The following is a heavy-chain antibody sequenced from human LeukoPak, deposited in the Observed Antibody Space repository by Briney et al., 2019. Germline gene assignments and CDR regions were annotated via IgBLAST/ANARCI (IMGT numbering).Heavy chain of an antibody. CDR2: MNHSGST. Sequence: SETLSLTCAAYGGSLSGYYWSWIRQPPGKGLEWIGEMNHSGSTNYNPSLKSRVTISVDTSKNQFSLKLSSVTAADTAVYYCARGGLYGSGSYYPSRYWGQGTLVTVSS. J-gene: IGHJ4*02. D-gene: IGHD3-10*01. CDR3: ARGGLYGSGSYYPSRY. V-gene: IGHV4-34*01. CDR1: GGSLSGYY.